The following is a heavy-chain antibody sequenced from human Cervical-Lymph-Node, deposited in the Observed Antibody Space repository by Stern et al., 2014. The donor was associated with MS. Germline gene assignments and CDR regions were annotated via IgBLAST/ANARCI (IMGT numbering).Heavy chain of an antibody. Sequence: QMQLVQSGPEVKRPGTSVKVSCKASGVSFVRSAVHWVRQARGQRLEFLGRIVVGSGKTDYAQKFQERVTITRDLSTSTAYMDLSNLRSGDTAVYYCATGESFFGDLYGHWGQGTLVTVSS. J-gene: IGHJ4*02. V-gene: IGHV1-58*01. D-gene: IGHD3-10*01. CDR1: GVSFVRSA. CDR2: IVVGSGKT. CDR3: ATGESFFGDLYGH.